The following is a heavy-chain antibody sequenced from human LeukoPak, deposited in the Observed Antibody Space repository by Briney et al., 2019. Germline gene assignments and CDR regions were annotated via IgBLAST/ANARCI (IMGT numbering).Heavy chain of an antibody. CDR3: ARNRIAAAGTPPGY. D-gene: IGHD6-13*01. J-gene: IGHJ4*02. CDR1: GYTFTSYG. CDR2: ISAYNGNT. Sequence: ASVKVSCKASGYTFTSYGISWVRQAPGQGLEWMGWISAYNGNTNYAQKLQGRDTMTTDTSTSTAYMELRSLRSDDTAVYYCARNRIAAAGTPPGYWGQGTLVTVSS. V-gene: IGHV1-18*01.